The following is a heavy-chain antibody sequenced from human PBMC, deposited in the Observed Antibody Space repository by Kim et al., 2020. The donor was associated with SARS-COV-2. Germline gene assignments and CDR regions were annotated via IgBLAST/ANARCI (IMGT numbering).Heavy chain of an antibody. V-gene: IGHV4-34*01. J-gene: IGHJ3*02. CDR3: ARGIWVRGVTLASFDI. D-gene: IGHD3-10*01. Sequence: SLKSRVTISVDTSKNQFSLKLSSVTAADTAVYYCARGIWVRGVTLASFDIWGQGTMVTVSS.